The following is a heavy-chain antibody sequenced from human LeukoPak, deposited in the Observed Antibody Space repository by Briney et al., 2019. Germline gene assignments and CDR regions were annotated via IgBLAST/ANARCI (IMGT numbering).Heavy chain of an antibody. CDR3: AKDWMRGLSDYYYMDV. V-gene: IGHV3-23*01. CDR2: ISGSGDNT. D-gene: IGHD3-10*01. Sequence: GGSLRLSCAASGFTFSSYTVSWVRQAPGKGLEWVSAISGSGDNTYYADSVKGRFTISRDNSKNTLYLQMNSLRAEDTAVYYCAKDWMRGLSDYYYMDVWGRGTTVTVSS. CDR1: GFTFSSYT. J-gene: IGHJ6*03.